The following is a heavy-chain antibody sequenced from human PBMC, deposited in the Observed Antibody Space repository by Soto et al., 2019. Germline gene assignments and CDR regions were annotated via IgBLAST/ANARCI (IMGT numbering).Heavy chain of an antibody. V-gene: IGHV1-2*02. J-gene: IGHJ5*02. CDR2: INPSSGGT. CDR1: GYTFRDYY. CDR3: AREMGVIGAPGYTWFDP. D-gene: IGHD1-26*01. Sequence: VQLVQSGAEVRKPGASVKVSCKASGYTFRDYYVHWVREAPGQGLEWMGWINPSSGGTIYTQRFQGRVTMTRDTSISTVYMELSRLTSDDTAVYYCAREMGVIGAPGYTWFDPWGQGALVTVAS.